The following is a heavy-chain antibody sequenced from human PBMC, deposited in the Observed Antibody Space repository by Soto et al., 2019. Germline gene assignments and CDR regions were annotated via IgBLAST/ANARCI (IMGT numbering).Heavy chain of an antibody. D-gene: IGHD3-22*01. CDR2: ISYDGSNK. Sequence: QVQLVESGGGVVQPGRSLRLSCAASGFTFSSYAMHWVRQAPGKGLEWVAVISYDGSNKYYADSVKGRFTISRDNSKNTLYLQMNSLRAEDTAVYYWARGDYDSSGYYCYWGQGTLVTVSS. J-gene: IGHJ4*02. V-gene: IGHV3-30-3*01. CDR3: ARGDYDSSGYYCY. CDR1: GFTFSSYA.